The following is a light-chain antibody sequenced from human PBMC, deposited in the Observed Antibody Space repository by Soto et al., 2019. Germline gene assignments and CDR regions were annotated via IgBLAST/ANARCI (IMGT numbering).Light chain of an antibody. J-gene: IGKJ1*01. CDR3: QQYKSYSRT. V-gene: IGKV1-5*03. CDR2: KAS. Sequence: DIQMTQSPSTLSASVGDRVTITCRASQSMSTWLAWYQQKPGKAPKVLIYKASSLESGVPSRFSGSGSGTEFTLTISSLQPDDFATYYCQQYKSYSRTFGQGTKVEIK. CDR1: QSMSTW.